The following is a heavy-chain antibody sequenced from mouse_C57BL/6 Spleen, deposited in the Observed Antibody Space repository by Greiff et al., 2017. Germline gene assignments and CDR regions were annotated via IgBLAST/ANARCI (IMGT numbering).Heavy chain of an antibody. CDR3: ARRSSSGYDYCDY. J-gene: IGHJ2*01. Sequence: VQLQQPGAELVKPGASVKLSCKASGYTFTSYWMQWVKQRPGQGLEWIGEIDPSDSYTNYNQKFKGKATLTVDTSSSTAYMQLSSLTSEDSAVYYCARRSSSGYDYCDYWGQGTTLTVSS. CDR2: IDPSDSYT. CDR1: GYTFTSYW. D-gene: IGHD3-2*02. V-gene: IGHV1-50*01.